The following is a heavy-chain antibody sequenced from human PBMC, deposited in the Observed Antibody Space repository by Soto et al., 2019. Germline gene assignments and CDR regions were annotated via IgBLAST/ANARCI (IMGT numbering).Heavy chain of an antibody. Sequence: QVQLQESGPGLVKPSQTLSLTCTVSGGSISSGGYHWTWIRQRPEKGLEWIGNISYNTRSTYNTPSLESGDSISIDSSKNEFSLNLSSVTAADTAVYYCTGDKPLPHYSGFGKVYCSMDVGSQGTTVTVS. V-gene: IGHV4-31*03. D-gene: IGHD3-10*01. J-gene: IGHJ6*02. CDR3: TGDKPLPHYSGFGKVYCSMDV. CDR2: ISYNTRST. CDR1: GGSISSGGYH.